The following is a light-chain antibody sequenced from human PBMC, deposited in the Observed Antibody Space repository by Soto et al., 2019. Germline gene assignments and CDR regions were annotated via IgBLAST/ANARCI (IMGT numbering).Light chain of an antibody. CDR2: DVT. CDR1: SSDVGGYNF. V-gene: IGLV2-14*01. CDR3: SSYTSISTYV. J-gene: IGLJ1*01. Sequence: LTQPASVSGSPGQSITISCTGTSSDVGGYNFVSWYQQHPDKAPKLMIYDVTNRPSGVSNRFSGSKSGNKASLTISGLQAEDEADYYCSSYTSISTYVFGTGTKVTVL.